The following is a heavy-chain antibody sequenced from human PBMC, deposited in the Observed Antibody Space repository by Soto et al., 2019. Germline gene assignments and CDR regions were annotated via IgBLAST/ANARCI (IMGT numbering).Heavy chain of an antibody. J-gene: IGHJ6*02. CDR2: IIPIFGTA. CDR1: GGTFSSYA. D-gene: IGHD3-3*01. V-gene: IGHV1-69*13. Sequence: SVKVSCKASGGTFSSYAISWVRQAPGQGLEWMGGIIPIFGTANYAQKFQGRVTITADESTSTAYMELSSLRSEDTAVYYCASQGAGRRDDFWSGHRSGYYGMDVWGQGTTVTVSS. CDR3: ASQGAGRRDDFWSGHRSGYYGMDV.